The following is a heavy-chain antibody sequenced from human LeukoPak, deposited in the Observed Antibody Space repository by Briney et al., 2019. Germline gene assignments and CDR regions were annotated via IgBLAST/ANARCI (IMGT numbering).Heavy chain of an antibody. J-gene: IGHJ6*03. CDR3: AKVMKGSERLTMVRGVIIKTAGLYYMDV. CDR1: GFTLSSYA. CDR2: ISASGGST. V-gene: IGHV3-23*01. D-gene: IGHD3-10*01. Sequence: GGSLRLSCAASGFTLSSYAMSWVRQAPGKGLEWVSSISASGGSTNYADSVKGRFTISRDNSKNTVYLQMNSLRAEDTAVYYCAKVMKGSERLTMVRGVIIKTAGLYYMDVWGKGTTVTVS.